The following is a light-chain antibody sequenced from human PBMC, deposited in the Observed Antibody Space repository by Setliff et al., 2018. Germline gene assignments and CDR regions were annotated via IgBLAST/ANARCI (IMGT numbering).Light chain of an antibody. J-gene: IGKJ3*01. Sequence: DIQLTQSPSFLSASVGDRVTITCRVSQDISRYLGWYQQKPGKAPRLLIYAASTLQSGVPSRFSGSGSGTEFTLTINSLQPEDFASYYCQQLYSYPRTFGPGTKVDIK. CDR1: QDISRY. CDR2: AAS. CDR3: QQLYSYPRT. V-gene: IGKV1-9*01.